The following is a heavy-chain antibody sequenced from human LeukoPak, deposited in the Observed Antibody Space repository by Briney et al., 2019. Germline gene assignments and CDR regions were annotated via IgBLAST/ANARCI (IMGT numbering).Heavy chain of an antibody. CDR1: GYTFTSYG. D-gene: IGHD5-18*01. V-gene: IGHV1-18*01. CDR3: AGVVSGYSYDDYYYYMDV. J-gene: IGHJ6*03. CDR2: ISAYNGNT. Sequence: GASVKVSCKASGYTFTSYGISWVRQAPGQGLEWMGWISAYNGNTNYAQKLQGRVTMTTDTSTSTAYMELRSLRSDDTAVYYCAGVVSGYSYDDYYYYMDVWGKGTTVTVSS.